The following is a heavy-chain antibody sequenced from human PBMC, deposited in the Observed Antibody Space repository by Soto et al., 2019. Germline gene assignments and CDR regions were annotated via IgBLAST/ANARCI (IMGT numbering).Heavy chain of an antibody. Sequence: NPSETLSLTCTVSSGSISSADYYWSWIRQPPGKGLEWIGYIYYTGSAYYNPSLKSRVTMSVDTSKNQFSLKVTSVTAADTAVDYCASGGSSNWLDPWGQGTLVTVSS. J-gene: IGHJ5*02. CDR3: ASGGSSNWLDP. V-gene: IGHV4-30-4*01. CDR1: SGSISSADYY. D-gene: IGHD1-26*01. CDR2: IYYTGSA.